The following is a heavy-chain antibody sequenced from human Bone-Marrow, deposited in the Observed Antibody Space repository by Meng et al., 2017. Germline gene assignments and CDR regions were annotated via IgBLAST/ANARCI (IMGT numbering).Heavy chain of an antibody. CDR3: ARDGYSSGTQPNYFDY. D-gene: IGHD6-19*01. J-gene: IGHJ4*02. CDR2: ISGDST. CDR1: GFTVTSNE. V-gene: IGHV3-38-3*01. Sequence: GESLKISCAASGFTVTSNEMSWVRQAPGKGLEWVSSISGDSTYYADSGKGRVSVSRDNSKNTLHLQMNSLRAEDTAVYYCARDGYSSGTQPNYFDYWGQGTLVTVSS.